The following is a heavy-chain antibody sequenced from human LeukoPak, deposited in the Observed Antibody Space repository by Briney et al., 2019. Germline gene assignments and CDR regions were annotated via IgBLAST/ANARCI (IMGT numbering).Heavy chain of an antibody. CDR2: IYYSGST. CDR3: ARGIPGLREWLDP. V-gene: IGHV4-39*01. D-gene: IGHD5-18*01. CDR1: GGSISSSSYY. Sequence: SETLSLTCTVSGGSISSSSYYWGWIRQPPGKGLEWIGSIYYSGSTYYNPSLKSRVTISVDTSKNQFSLKLSSVTAADTAVYYCARGIPGLREWLDPWGQGTLVTVSS. J-gene: IGHJ5*02.